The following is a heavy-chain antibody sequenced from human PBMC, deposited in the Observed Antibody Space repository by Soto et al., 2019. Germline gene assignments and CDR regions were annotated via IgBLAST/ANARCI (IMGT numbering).Heavy chain of an antibody. CDR3: ARAYRIYDSSAPFDY. CDR2: ISAYNGNT. V-gene: IGHV1-18*01. CDR1: GYTFTSYG. J-gene: IGHJ4*02. Sequence: QVQLVQSGAEVKKPGASVKVSCKASGYTFTSYGISWVRQAPGQGLEWMGWISAYNGNTNYAQKLQGRVTMTTDTSTSPAYMELRSLRSGDTAVYYCARAYRIYDSSAPFDYWGQGTLVTVSS. D-gene: IGHD3-22*01.